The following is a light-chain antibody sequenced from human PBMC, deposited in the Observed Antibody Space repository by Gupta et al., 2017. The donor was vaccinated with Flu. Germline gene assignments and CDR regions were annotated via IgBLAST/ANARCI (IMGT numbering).Light chain of an antibody. V-gene: IGLV1-51*02. CDR2: ENN. CDR3: GTWDSSLSAEV. J-gene: IGLJ1*01. Sequence: QSVLTQPPSVSAAPGQKVTISCSGSSSNIGNNYVSWYQQLPGTAPKLLIYENNKRPSGIPDRFSGSKSGTSATLAITGLQTGDEADDYCGTWDSSLSAEVFGTGTKVTVL. CDR1: SSNIGNNY.